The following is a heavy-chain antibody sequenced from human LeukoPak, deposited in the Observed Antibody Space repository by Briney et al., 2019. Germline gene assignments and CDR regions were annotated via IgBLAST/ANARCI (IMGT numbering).Heavy chain of an antibody. CDR1: GYTFSTYG. CDR2: ISESGGSL. CDR3: ARVGRSTWYYFDY. Sequence: PGGSLRLSCAASGYTFSTYGMSWVRQAPGKGLEWVSGISESGGSLYYAASVQGRFAISRDNSKNMLYIQMNSLRADDTAVYYCARVGRSTWYYFDYWGQGTLVAVSS. J-gene: IGHJ4*02. D-gene: IGHD6-13*01. V-gene: IGHV3-23*01.